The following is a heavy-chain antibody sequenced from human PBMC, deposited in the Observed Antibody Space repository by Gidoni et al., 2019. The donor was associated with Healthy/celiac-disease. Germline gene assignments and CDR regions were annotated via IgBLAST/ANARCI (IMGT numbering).Heavy chain of an antibody. Sequence: EVQLVESGGGLVQPGGSLSLSCAASGFTFSSYSMNWVRQAPGKGLEWVSYISSSSSTIYYADSVKGRFTISRDNAKNSLYLQMNSLRDEDTAVYYCAREDDFWSGYHCMDVWGQGTTVTVSS. CDR3: AREDDFWSGYHCMDV. CDR2: ISSSSSTI. J-gene: IGHJ6*02. V-gene: IGHV3-48*02. D-gene: IGHD3-3*01. CDR1: GFTFSSYS.